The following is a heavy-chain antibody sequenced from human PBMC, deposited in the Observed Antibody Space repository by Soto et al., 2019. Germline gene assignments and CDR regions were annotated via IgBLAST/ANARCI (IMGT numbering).Heavy chain of an antibody. D-gene: IGHD4-17*01. J-gene: IGHJ4*02. Sequence: QVQLQESGPGLVKPSQTLSLTCTVSGGSISSGGYYWSWIRQHPGKGLEWIGYIYYSGSTYYNPSLKRRVTISVDTSKNQFSLKLSSVTAADTAVYYCARDGRADYGDYGYFDYWGQGTLVTVSS. CDR2: IYYSGST. CDR3: ARDGRADYGDYGYFDY. CDR1: GGSISSGGYY. V-gene: IGHV4-31*03.